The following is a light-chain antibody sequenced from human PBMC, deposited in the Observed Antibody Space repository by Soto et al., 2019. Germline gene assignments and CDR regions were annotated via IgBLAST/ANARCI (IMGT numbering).Light chain of an antibody. CDR3: QHYNSYPKA. Sequence: DIVLTQSPATLSLSPGERVTLSCRASQSVSSYLAWYQQKPGQSPRLLIYGASTRATGIPARFSGSGSGTEFTLTISSLQPEDFATYYCQHYNSYPKAFGQGTKVDIK. CDR2: GAS. J-gene: IGKJ1*01. CDR1: QSVSSY. V-gene: IGKV3-15*01.